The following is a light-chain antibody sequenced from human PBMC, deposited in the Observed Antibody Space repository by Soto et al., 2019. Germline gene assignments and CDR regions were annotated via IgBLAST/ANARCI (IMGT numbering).Light chain of an antibody. CDR3: QESYSTLSIT. CDR1: ESIIRH. J-gene: IGKJ5*01. Sequence: DIQMTQSPSSLSAYVGDRVTITCRASESIIRHLNWYQQKPGNAPKLLIYAASSLQNGVPSRFSGIGSGTDFTLTISNLQPGDFATYDCQESYSTLSITVGHGTRLETK. CDR2: AAS. V-gene: IGKV1-39*01.